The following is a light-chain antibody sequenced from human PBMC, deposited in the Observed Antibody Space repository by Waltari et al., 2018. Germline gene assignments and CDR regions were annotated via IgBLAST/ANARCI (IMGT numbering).Light chain of an antibody. V-gene: IGLV1-36*01. J-gene: IGLJ2*01. CDR2: YDD. CDR3: AAWDITLNALI. CDR1: GSNIGDSA. Sequence: QSALTQPPSVSGAPRQRVTISCSGSGSNIGDSAVNCYQQLPGKSPKLVIYYDDLLPSGVSDRFSGSKSGSSASLAISGLQSEDEAVYFCAAWDITLNALIFGGGTKLTVL.